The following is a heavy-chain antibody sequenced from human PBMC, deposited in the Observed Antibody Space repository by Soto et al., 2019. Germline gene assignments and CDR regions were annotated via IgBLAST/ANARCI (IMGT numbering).Heavy chain of an antibody. CDR3: ARDRENEVGATEIDY. CDR1: GFTFSSYG. CDR2: IWYDGSNK. V-gene: IGHV3-33*08. J-gene: IGHJ4*02. D-gene: IGHD1-26*01. Sequence: GGSLRLSCAASGFTFSSYGMHWVRQAPGKGLEWVAVIWYDGSNKYYADSVKGRFTISRDNSKNTLYLQMNSLRAEDTAVYYSARDRENEVGATEIDYWGQGTLVTVSS.